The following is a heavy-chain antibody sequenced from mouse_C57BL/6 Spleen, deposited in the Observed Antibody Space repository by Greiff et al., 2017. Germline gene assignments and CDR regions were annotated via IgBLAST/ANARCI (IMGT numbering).Heavy chain of an antibody. CDR3: GSHYYGSSLYYAMGC. CDR1: GYAFSSYW. D-gene: IGHD1-1*01. Sequence: QVQLQQSGAGLVQPGASVKISCKASGYAFSSYWMNWVKQRPGKGLEWIGQIYPGDGDTNYNGKFKGKATLTADKSSSTAYMQLSSLTSEDSAVYFCGSHYYGSSLYYAMGCWGHGTSVTVSS. V-gene: IGHV1-80*01. CDR2: IYPGDGDT. J-gene: IGHJ4*01.